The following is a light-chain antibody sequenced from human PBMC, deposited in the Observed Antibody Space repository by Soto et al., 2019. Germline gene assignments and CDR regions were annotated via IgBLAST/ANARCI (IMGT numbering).Light chain of an antibody. CDR1: QSVSSNY. J-gene: IGKJ1*01. V-gene: IGKV3-20*01. CDR3: QQYGSSPT. CDR2: SES. Sequence: EIVLTQSPGTLSLSPGERATLSCRASQSVSSNYLAWYQQKPGQAPRVLIYSESSKATGIPDRFIGSGSGTDLNITISRLEPEDFAVYYCQQYGSSPTFGQGTKVEIK.